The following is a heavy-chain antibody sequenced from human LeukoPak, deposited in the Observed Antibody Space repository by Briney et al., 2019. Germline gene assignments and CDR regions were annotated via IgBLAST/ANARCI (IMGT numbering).Heavy chain of an antibody. V-gene: IGHV4-39*01. CDR3: ARGPLSGGATGLFLRGVDFDY. D-gene: IGHD2-15*01. CDR2: IYYSGST. CDR1: GGSISSSSYY. J-gene: IGHJ4*02. Sequence: PSETLSLTCTVSGGSISSSSYYWGWIRQPPGKGLEWIGSIYYSGSTYYNPSLKSRVTISVDTSKNQFSLKLSSVTAADTAVYYCARGPLSGGATGLFLRGVDFDYWGQGTLVTVSS.